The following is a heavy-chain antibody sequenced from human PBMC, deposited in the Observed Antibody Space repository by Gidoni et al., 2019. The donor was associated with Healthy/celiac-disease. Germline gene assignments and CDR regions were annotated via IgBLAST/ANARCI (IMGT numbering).Heavy chain of an antibody. CDR1: GDTFTCYL. Sequence: QLQRVQSGAEVNKPGASVKVSCKASGDTFTCYLLDWVRHAPGQGLEWMGWINTNCGGTNYAQKFQCWVTMTRYTSISTADMELSRLRSDDKAVYYCARDRVSHDSSGYPEFDYWGQGTLVTVSS. CDR2: INTNCGGT. D-gene: IGHD3-22*01. V-gene: IGHV1-2*04. CDR3: ARDRVSHDSSGYPEFDY. J-gene: IGHJ4*02.